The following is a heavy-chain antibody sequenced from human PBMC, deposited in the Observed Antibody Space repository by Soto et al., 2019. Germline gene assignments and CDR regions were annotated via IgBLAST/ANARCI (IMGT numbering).Heavy chain of an antibody. V-gene: IGHV3-23*01. Sequence: EVQLLESGGGLVQPGGSLRLSCAASGFTFSSYAMSWVRQAPGKGLEWVSAISGSGGSTYYADSVKGRFTISRDNSKNTLYLQLNILRAEDTAVYYCARGIAVALYNWFDPWGQGTLVTVSS. CDR2: ISGSGGST. CDR3: ARGIAVALYNWFDP. CDR1: GFTFSSYA. D-gene: IGHD6-19*01. J-gene: IGHJ5*02.